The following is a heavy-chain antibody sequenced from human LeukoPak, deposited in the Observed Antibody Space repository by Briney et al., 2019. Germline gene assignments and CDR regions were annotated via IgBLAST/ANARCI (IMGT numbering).Heavy chain of an antibody. CDR3: ARPYCSSTSCYDWFDP. CDR2: IIPIFGTA. CDR1: GGTFSSYA. V-gene: IGHV1-69*13. J-gene: IGHJ5*02. D-gene: IGHD2-2*01. Sequence: ASVEVSCKASGGTFSSYAISWVRQAPGQGLEWMGGIIPIFGTANYAQKFQGRVTITADESTSTAYMELSSLRSEDTAVYYCARPYCSSTSCYDWFDPWGQGTLVTVSS.